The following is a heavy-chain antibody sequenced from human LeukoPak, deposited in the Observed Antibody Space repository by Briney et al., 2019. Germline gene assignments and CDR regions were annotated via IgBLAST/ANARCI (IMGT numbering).Heavy chain of an antibody. J-gene: IGHJ4*02. CDR1: GFSINNYG. Sequence: GGSLRLSCAASGFSINNYGTNWVRQAPGKGLEWVSTISSGSGNTYYADSVRGRFTISRDNSKNTLFLQMNNLKVDDTAIYYCAKGMRATEAYWGQGTLVTVSS. V-gene: IGHV3-23*01. CDR2: ISSGSGNT. CDR3: AKGMRATEAY.